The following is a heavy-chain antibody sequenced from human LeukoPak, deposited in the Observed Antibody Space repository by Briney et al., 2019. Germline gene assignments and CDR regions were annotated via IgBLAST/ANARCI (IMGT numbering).Heavy chain of an antibody. CDR2: INPNSGGT. J-gene: IGHJ4*02. D-gene: IGHD3-10*01. CDR1: GYTFTCYY. Sequence: GASVKVSCKASGYTFTCYYMHWVRQAPGQGLEWMGWINPNSGGTNYAQKFQGRVTMTRDTSISTAYMELSRLRSDDTAVYYCARGHQYYYGSGSRTLDYWGQGTLVTVSS. V-gene: IGHV1-2*02. CDR3: ARGHQYYYGSGSRTLDY.